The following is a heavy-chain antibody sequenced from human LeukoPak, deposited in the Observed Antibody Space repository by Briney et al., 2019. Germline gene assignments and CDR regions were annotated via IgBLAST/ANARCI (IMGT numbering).Heavy chain of an antibody. Sequence: ASVKVSCKTSGYTFTSYDVHWVRQAPGQGLEWMGVINPSGGVITYAQKFQGRVNMTGDTSTKTVYMDLRSLRSADTAIYYCARGGYNFWGSYFDSWGQGTLVTVSS. D-gene: IGHD3-16*01. CDR1: GYTFTSYD. J-gene: IGHJ4*02. CDR2: INPSGGVI. V-gene: IGHV1-46*01. CDR3: ARGGYNFWGSYFDS.